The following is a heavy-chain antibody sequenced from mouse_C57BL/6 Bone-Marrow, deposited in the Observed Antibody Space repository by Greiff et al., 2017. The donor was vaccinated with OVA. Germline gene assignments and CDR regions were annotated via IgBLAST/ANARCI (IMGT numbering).Heavy chain of an antibody. J-gene: IGHJ4*01. CDR1: GYTFTSYW. Sequence: QVQLQQPGAELVRPGTSVKLSCKASGYTFTSYWMHWVKQRPGQGLEWIGVIDPSDSYTNYNQKFKGKATLTVDTSSSTAYMQLSSLTSEDSAVYYCAKEDYDYLYYAMDYWGQGTSVTVSS. CDR2: IDPSDSYT. CDR3: AKEDYDYLYYAMDY. V-gene: IGHV1-59*01. D-gene: IGHD2-4*01.